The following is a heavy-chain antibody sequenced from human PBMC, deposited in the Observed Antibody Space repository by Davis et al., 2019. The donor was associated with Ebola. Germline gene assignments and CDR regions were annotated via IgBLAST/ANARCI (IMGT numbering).Heavy chain of an antibody. CDR3: AREADAFDY. D-gene: IGHD2-8*01. Sequence: PGGSLRLSCAASGFTFSKYWMHWVRLTPGKGLVWVSRISNDGRSTFYADSVMGRFTISRDNAMNTVFLQMNSLRAEDTAVYYCAREADAFDYWGQGTLVTVSS. CDR1: GFTFSKYW. V-gene: IGHV3-74*01. J-gene: IGHJ4*02. CDR2: ISNDGRST.